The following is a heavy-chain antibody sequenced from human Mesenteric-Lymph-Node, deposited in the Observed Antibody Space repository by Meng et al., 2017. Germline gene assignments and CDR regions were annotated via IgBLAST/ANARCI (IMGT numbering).Heavy chain of an antibody. D-gene: IGHD3-9*01. V-gene: IGHV1-18*01. CDR3: ARDTLYYDILTGYSPTNWFDP. J-gene: IGHJ5*02. Sequence: QVQLVQSGAEVKKPGASVKVSCTASGSTFTSYGISWVRQAPGQGLEWMGWISAYNGNTNYAQKLQGRVTMTTDTSTSTAYMELRSLRSDDTAVYYCARDTLYYDILTGYSPTNWFDPWGQGTLVTVSS. CDR1: GSTFTSYG. CDR2: ISAYNGNT.